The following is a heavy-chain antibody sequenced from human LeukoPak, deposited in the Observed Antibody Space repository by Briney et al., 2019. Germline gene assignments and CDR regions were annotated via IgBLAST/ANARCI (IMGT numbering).Heavy chain of an antibody. V-gene: IGHV3-30*18. D-gene: IGHD5-18*01. Sequence: GPCLRLSCTPSGFTLSSFGIRWVRQAPGNGLEWVAVISDDVSNRYYAQSVRGRFTISRDNSTNTLYLEMNSLRAEDTAEYYCAKDADTATIIYWYFDLWGRGTLVTVSS. J-gene: IGHJ2*01. CDR2: ISDDVSNR. CDR1: GFTLSSFG. CDR3: AKDADTATIIYWYFDL.